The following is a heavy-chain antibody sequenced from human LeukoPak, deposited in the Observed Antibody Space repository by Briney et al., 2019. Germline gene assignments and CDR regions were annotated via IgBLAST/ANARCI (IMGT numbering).Heavy chain of an antibody. V-gene: IGHV4-4*07. CDR1: GGSISSYY. J-gene: IGHJ6*03. Sequence: PSETLSLTCTVSGGSISSYYWSWIRQPAGKGLEWIGRIYTSGSTNYNPSLKSRVTMSVDTSKNQFSLKLSSVTAADTAVYYCARVSGGSGSYYYYYYYMDVWGKGTTVTISS. D-gene: IGHD3-10*01. CDR3: ARVSGGSGSYYYYYYYMDV. CDR2: IYTSGST.